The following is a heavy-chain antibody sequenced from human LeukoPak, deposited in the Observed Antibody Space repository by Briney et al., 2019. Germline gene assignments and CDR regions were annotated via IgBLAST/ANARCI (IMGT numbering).Heavy chain of an antibody. CDR1: GFTFSSYA. J-gene: IGHJ3*02. V-gene: IGHV3-30-3*01. CDR3: AKVWDPTYYDFWSGYPKNALDI. CDR2: ISYDGSNK. D-gene: IGHD3-3*01. Sequence: GGSLRLSCAASGFTFSSYAMHWVRQAPGKGLEWVAVISYDGSNKYYADSVKGRFTISRDNSKNTLYLQMNSLRAEDTAVYYCAKVWDPTYYDFWSGYPKNALDIWGQGTMVTVSS.